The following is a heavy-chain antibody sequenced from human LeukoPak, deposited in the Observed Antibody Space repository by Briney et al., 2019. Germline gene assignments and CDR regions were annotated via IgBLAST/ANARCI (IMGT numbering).Heavy chain of an antibody. CDR3: ARLNNRVLFDS. CDR2: IYSSGIT. Sequence: SETLSLTCTVSGDSISSSYWSWIRQPAGKGLEWIRRIYSSGITNYNPSLNSRVTMSLDTSKNQFSLKLNSVTAADTALYYCARLNNRVLFDSWGQGTLVTVPS. V-gene: IGHV4-4*07. J-gene: IGHJ4*02. CDR1: GDSISSSY. D-gene: IGHD1-14*01.